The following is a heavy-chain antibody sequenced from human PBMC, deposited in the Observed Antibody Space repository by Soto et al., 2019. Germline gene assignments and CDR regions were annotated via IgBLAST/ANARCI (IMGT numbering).Heavy chain of an antibody. D-gene: IGHD6-6*01. CDR2: IYYSGST. V-gene: IGHV4-61*01. Sequence: PSETLSLTCTVSCGSVSSGSYYWSWIRQPPGKGLEWIGYIYYSGSTNYNPSLKSRVTISVDTSKNQFSLKLSSVTAADTAVYYCARDFSSSSFNYYYGMDVWGQGTTVTVSS. CDR3: ARDFSSSSFNYYYGMDV. CDR1: CGSVSSGSYY. J-gene: IGHJ6*02.